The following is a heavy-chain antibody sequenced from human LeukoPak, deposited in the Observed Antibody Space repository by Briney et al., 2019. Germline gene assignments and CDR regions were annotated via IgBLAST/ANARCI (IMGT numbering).Heavy chain of an antibody. CDR3: TRESGAFSPFGF. V-gene: IGHV4-4*02. CDR1: GGSITTTNW. CDR2: DNLSGAT. J-gene: IGHJ4*02. D-gene: IGHD1-26*01. Sequence: PSETLSLTCAVSGGSITTTNWWSWVRQPPGKGLEWIGEDNLSGATNYNLSLESRVSMSIDKSKNHLSLEVTSVTAADTAIYYCTRESGAFSPFGFWGQGTLVTVSS.